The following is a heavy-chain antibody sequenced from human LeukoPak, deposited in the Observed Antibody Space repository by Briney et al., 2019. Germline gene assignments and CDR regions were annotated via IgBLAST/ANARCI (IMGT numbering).Heavy chain of an antibody. CDR2: FDPEDGET. D-gene: IGHD2-2*01. Sequence: ASVKVSCKVPGYTLTELSMHWVRQAPGKGLEWMGGFDPEDGETIYAQKFQGRVTMTEDTSTDTAYMELSSLRSEDTAVYYCATDRTARYCSSTSCQNYYYYGMDVWGQGTTVTVSS. CDR3: ATDRTARYCSSTSCQNYYYYGMDV. J-gene: IGHJ6*02. V-gene: IGHV1-24*01. CDR1: GYTLTELS.